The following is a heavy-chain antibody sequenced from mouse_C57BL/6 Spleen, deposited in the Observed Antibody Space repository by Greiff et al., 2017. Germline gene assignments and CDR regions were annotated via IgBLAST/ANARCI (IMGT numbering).Heavy chain of an antibody. J-gene: IGHJ2*01. CDR3: ARDGSERFDY. D-gene: IGHD1-1*01. CDR2: INPSTGGT. V-gene: IGHV1-42*01. CDR1: GYSFTGYY. Sequence: EVQLVESGPELVKPGASVKISCKASGYSFTGYYMNWVKQSPEKSLEWIGEINPSTGGTTYNQKFKAKATLTVDKSSSTAYMQLNSLTSEDSAVYYCARDGSERFDYWGQGTTLTVSS.